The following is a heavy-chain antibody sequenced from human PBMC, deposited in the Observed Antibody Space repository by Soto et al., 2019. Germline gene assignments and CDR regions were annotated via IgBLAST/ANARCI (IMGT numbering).Heavy chain of an antibody. CDR2: ISGSGGSP. D-gene: IGHD5-12*01. V-gene: IGHV3-23*01. J-gene: IGHJ4*02. Sequence: QPGGSLRLSCAASGFTFSNYAMNWVRQAPGKGLEWVSTISGSGGSPYYADSVKGRFTISRDNAKNTLYLQMNSLRAGDSAIYYCVKGSDRYSGYDAPRDWGQGTLVTASS. CDR3: VKGSDRYSGYDAPRD. CDR1: GFTFSNYA.